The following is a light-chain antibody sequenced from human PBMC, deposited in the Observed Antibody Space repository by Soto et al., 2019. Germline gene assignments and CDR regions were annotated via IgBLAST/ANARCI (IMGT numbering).Light chain of an antibody. V-gene: IGLV1-51*02. Sequence: QSVLTQPPSVSAAPGQKVTISCSGISYNIGNNYVSWYQQLPGTAPKLLIYENNKRPSGIPDRFSGSKSGTSATLGITGLQTGDEADYYCGTWDSSLSAGVFGGGTKVTVL. CDR1: SYNIGNNY. CDR2: ENN. J-gene: IGLJ2*01. CDR3: GTWDSSLSAGV.